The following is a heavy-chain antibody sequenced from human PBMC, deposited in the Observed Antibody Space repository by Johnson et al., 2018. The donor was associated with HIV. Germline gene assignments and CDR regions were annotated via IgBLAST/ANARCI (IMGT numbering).Heavy chain of an antibody. Sequence: QVQLVESGGGVVQPGRSLRLSCAASGFTFSSYGMHWVRQAPGKGLQWVAVISFDGSNQSYADSGKGRFTISRDNSKNTLYLQMNSLRAEDTAVSYCAKGFGASSGALDIWGQGTMVTVSS. D-gene: IGHD3-10*01. CDR2: ISFDGSNQ. CDR3: AKGFGASSGALDI. J-gene: IGHJ3*02. CDR1: GFTFSSYG. V-gene: IGHV3-30*18.